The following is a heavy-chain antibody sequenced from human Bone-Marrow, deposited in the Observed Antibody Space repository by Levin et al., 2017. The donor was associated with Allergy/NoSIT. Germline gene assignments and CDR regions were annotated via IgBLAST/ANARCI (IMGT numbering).Heavy chain of an antibody. D-gene: IGHD1-26*01. CDR2: ITASGRSV. Sequence: GGSLRLSCAATGFTFTSFALSWVRQTPGKGLEWVSGITASGRSVYYADSVKGRFTISREDSKNMLDLEMNRLRAEDGAVYYCAKSQVGWGGAFNVWGQGTRVAVSS. CDR3: AKSQVGWGGAFNV. V-gene: IGHV3-23*01. J-gene: IGHJ3*01. CDR1: GFTFTSFA.